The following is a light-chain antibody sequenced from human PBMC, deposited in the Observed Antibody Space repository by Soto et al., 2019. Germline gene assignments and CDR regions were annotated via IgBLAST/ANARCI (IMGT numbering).Light chain of an antibody. J-gene: IGKJ5*01. CDR1: QSVPSNY. CDR3: QQYATSPIT. V-gene: IGKV3D-20*01. Sequence: ENVLTQSPATLSLSPGERATLSCRASQSVPSNYLAWYQQKPGLAPRLLIYDASTRATGIPAKFSGGGSCANVTPPVSRLGPEEFLVYYCQQYATSPITFGQGTRLEIK. CDR2: DAS.